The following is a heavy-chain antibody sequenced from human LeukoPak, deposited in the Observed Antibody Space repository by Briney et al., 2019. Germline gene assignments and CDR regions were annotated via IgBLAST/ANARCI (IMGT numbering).Heavy chain of an antibody. J-gene: IGHJ4*02. CDR2: INHSGST. V-gene: IGHV4-34*01. Sequence: SETLSLTCAVYGGSFSGYYWSWIRQPPGKGLEWIGEINHSGSTNYNPSLKSRVTISVDTSKNQFSLKLSSVTAADTAVYYCARMSPGFGGAGYWGQGTLVTVSS. D-gene: IGHD3-16*01. CDR1: GGSFSGYY. CDR3: ARMSPGFGGAGY.